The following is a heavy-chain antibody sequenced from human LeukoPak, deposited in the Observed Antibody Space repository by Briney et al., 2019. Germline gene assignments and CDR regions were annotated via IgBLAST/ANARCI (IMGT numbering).Heavy chain of an antibody. V-gene: IGHV3-53*01. J-gene: IGHJ4*02. CDR1: GFTFSNSA. Sequence: GGSLRLSCAASGFTFSNSAMSWVRQAPGKGLEWVSVIYSGGSTYYADSVKGRFTISRDNSKNTLYLQMNSLRAEDTAVYYCAGQRFGELSYWGQGTLVTVSS. CDR3: AGQRFGELSY. D-gene: IGHD3-10*01. CDR2: IYSGGST.